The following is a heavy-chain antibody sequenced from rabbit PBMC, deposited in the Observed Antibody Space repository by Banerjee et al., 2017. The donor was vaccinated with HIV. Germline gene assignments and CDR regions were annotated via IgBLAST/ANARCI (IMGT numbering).Heavy chain of an antibody. Sequence: QEQLVESGGGLVQPEGSLTLTCTASGFSFSSTHYICWVRQAPGKGLEWIACIYASSGGSTVYASWAKGPFTISKTSSTTVTLQMTSLTAADTATYFCARDLAGVIGWNFNLWGPGTLVTVS. CDR2: IYASSGGST. CDR3: ARDLAGVIGWNFNL. CDR1: GFSFSSTHY. V-gene: IGHV1S45*01. J-gene: IGHJ4*01. D-gene: IGHD4-1*01.